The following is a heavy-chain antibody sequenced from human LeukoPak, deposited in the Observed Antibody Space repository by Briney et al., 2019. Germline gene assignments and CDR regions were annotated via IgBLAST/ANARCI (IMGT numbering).Heavy chain of an antibody. CDR1: AFSLNAYN. D-gene: IGHD5-12*01. CDR3: ARDYENFDY. J-gene: IGHJ4*02. CDR2: ISSSSSYI. V-gene: IGHV3-21*01. Sequence: GGSLRLSCAASAFSLNAYNMNWVRQAPGKGLEWVSSISSSSSYIYYADSVKGRFTISRDNAKNSLYLQMNSLRAEDTAVYYCARDYENFDYWGQGTLVTVSS.